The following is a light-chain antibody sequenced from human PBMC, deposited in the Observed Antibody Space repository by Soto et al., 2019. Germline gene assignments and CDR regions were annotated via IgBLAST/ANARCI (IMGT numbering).Light chain of an antibody. J-gene: IGLJ1*01. CDR3: CSNAGRPDV. V-gene: IGLV2-11*01. Sequence: QSVLTQPRSVSGSPGQSVAISCTGTSSDIGGYNYVSWCQQHPGKAPKVMIYDVDKRPSGVPDRFSGSKSGNTASLTISDLQTEDEADYYCCSNAGRPDVFGTGTKVTVL. CDR1: SSDIGGYNY. CDR2: DVD.